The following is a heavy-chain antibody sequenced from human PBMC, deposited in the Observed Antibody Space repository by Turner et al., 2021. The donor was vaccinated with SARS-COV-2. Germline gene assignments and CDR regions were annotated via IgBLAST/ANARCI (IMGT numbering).Heavy chain of an antibody. J-gene: IGHJ3*02. V-gene: IGHV3-53*01. Sequence: EVQLVESGGGLIQPGGSLRLSCAASGFTVSSNYMSWVRQAPGKGLEWVSVIYSGGSTYYADSVKGRFTISRDNSKNTLYLQMNSLRAEDTAVYYCARGYSSGWYQRGAFDIWGQGKMVTVSS. D-gene: IGHD6-19*01. CDR2: IYSGGST. CDR3: ARGYSSGWYQRGAFDI. CDR1: GFTVSSNY.